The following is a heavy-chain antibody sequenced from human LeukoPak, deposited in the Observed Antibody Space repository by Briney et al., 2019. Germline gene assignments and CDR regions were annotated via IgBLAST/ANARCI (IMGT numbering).Heavy chain of an antibody. Sequence: GGSLRLCCAASGFTFSSYAMTWVRQAPGKGLEWVSAISGSGGITTYADCVKGRFTISRDNSKNTLYLQMNSLRAEDTAVYYCAQEGRYFDWLVPRDDAFNIWGQGTMVTVSS. CDR2: ISGSGGIT. CDR3: AQEGRYFDWLVPRDDAFNI. V-gene: IGHV3-23*01. J-gene: IGHJ3*02. D-gene: IGHD3-9*01. CDR1: GFTFSSYA.